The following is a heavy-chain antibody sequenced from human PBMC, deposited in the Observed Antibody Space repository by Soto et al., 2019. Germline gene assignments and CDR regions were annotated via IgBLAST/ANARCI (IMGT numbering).Heavy chain of an antibody. Sequence: SETLSLTCIVSGGSISSNDFYWSWIRQHPGKGLEWIGYIYYSGNTYYNPSLKSRVTILVDTSKNQFSLKVSSVTAADTAVYYCARFSGSCQDWFASWGQGTLVTVSS. CDR3: ARFSGSCQDWFAS. V-gene: IGHV4-31*03. CDR1: GGSISSNDFY. J-gene: IGHJ5*01. CDR2: IYYSGNT. D-gene: IGHD6-13*01.